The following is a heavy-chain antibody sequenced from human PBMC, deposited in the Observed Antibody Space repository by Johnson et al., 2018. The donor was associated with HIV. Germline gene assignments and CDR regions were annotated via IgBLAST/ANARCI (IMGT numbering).Heavy chain of an antibody. Sequence: VQLVESGGGVVQPGGSLRLSCAASGFTFSSYGMHWVRQAPGKGLEWVAFIRYDGSNKYFADSVKGRFTISRDNSKNTLYLQMNSLRAEDTAVYYCAKGRSMYYYGGSGWGGAFGSWGRGTMVTVSS. V-gene: IGHV3-30*02. J-gene: IGHJ3*02. CDR1: GFTFSSYG. D-gene: IGHD3-22*01. CDR2: IRYDGSNK. CDR3: AKGRSMYYYGGSGWGGAFGS.